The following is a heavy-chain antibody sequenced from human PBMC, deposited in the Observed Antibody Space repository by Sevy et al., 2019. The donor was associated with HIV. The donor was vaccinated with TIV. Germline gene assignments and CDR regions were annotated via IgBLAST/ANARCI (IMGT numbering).Heavy chain of an antibody. CDR3: VRDGWNY. CDR2: MTSSGSYI. J-gene: IGHJ4*02. CDR1: GFTFSTST. Sequence: GGSLRLSCAASGFTFSTSTMNWVRQAPGKGLEWVSLMTSSGSYILDADSVKDRFTISRDNAKNSVFLQMNSLRVEDTAVYYCVRDGWNYWGQGTLVTVSS. V-gene: IGHV3-21*01. D-gene: IGHD2-15*01.